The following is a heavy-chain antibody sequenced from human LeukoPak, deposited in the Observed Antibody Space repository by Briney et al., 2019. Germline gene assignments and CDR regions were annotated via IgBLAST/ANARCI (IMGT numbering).Heavy chain of an antibody. CDR1: GYTFTIYD. V-gene: IGHV1-8*01. CDR2: MNPKSGNT. CDR3: ARISVPALRDYY. D-gene: IGHD5/OR15-5a*01. J-gene: IGHJ4*02. Sequence: ASVTVSFKASGYTFTIYDINWVRQAPGQGVEWMGWMNPKSGNTGYAQKFQRTVTMTRNTSISTAYMELSSLRSEDTAVYYCARISVPALRDYYWGQGTLVTVSS.